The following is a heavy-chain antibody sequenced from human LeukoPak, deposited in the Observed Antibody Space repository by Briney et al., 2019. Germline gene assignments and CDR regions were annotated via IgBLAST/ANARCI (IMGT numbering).Heavy chain of an antibody. D-gene: IGHD2-8*01. J-gene: IGHJ4*02. V-gene: IGHV3-15*01. CDR3: TTEYCTNGVCYTRDSSSWYGGDY. Sequence: PGRSLRLSCAASGFTFSNAWMSWVRQAPGKGLEWVGRIKSKTDGGTTDYAAPVKGRFTISRDDSKNTLYLQMNSLKTEDTAVYYCTTEYCTNGVCYTRDSSSWYGGDYWGQGTLVTVSS. CDR2: IKSKTDGGTT. CDR1: GFTFSNAW.